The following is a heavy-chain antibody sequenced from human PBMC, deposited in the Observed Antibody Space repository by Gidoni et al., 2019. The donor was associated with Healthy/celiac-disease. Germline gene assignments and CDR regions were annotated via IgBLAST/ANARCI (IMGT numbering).Heavy chain of an antibody. CDR2: IYYSGST. Sequence: QVQLQESCPGLVQPSETLSLTCTLSGGSISSSYWSWIRQPPGKGLEWIGYIYYSGSTNYNPSLKSRVTISVDTSKNQFSLKLSSVTAADTAVYYCARASHRKDFWSGRTDFDYWGQGTLVTVSS. J-gene: IGHJ4*02. CDR3: ARASHRKDFWSGRTDFDY. D-gene: IGHD3-3*01. V-gene: IGHV4-59*01. CDR1: GGSISSSY.